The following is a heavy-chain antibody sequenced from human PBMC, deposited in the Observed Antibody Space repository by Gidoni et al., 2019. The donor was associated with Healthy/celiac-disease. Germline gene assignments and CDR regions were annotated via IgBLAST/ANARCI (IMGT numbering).Heavy chain of an antibody. J-gene: IGHJ6*02. Sequence: EVQLVESGGGLVKPGGSLRLSCAASGFTFSNAWMSWVRQAPGKGLEWVGRIKSKTDGGTTDYAAPVKGRFTISRDDSKNTLYLQMNSLKTEDTAVYYCTTDASSLDSSGYYRYYYYGMDVWGQGTTVTVSS. CDR1: GFTFSNAW. CDR2: IKSKTDGGTT. V-gene: IGHV3-15*01. CDR3: TTDASSLDSSGYYRYYYYGMDV. D-gene: IGHD3-22*01.